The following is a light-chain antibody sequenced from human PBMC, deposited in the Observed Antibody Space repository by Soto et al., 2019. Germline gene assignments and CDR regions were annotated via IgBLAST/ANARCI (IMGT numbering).Light chain of an antibody. CDR2: KAS. J-gene: IGKJ4*01. CDR3: QQANSFPLT. V-gene: IGKV1-5*03. CDR1: ESIDSW. Sequence: DIQVTQSAAALSASVGDRVTITCRASESIDSWMAWYQQKPGKAPKLLIYKASTLKSGVPSRFSGSGSGTAFTLTISNLQPEDFASYFCQQANSFPLTFGGGTKV.